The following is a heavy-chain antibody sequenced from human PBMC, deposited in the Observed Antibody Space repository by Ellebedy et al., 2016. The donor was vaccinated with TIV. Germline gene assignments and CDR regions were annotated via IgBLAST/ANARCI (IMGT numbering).Heavy chain of an antibody. CDR3: ARSRLSAAARSYYFDY. D-gene: IGHD6-13*01. CDR2: INPSGGST. CDR1: GYTFTSYY. J-gene: IGHJ4*02. V-gene: IGHV1-46*01. Sequence: ASVKVSCXASGYTFTSYYMHWVRQAPGQGLEWMGIINPSGGSTSYAQKFQGRVTMTRDTSTSTVYMELSSLRSEDTAVYYCARSRLSAAARSYYFDYWGQGTLVTVSS.